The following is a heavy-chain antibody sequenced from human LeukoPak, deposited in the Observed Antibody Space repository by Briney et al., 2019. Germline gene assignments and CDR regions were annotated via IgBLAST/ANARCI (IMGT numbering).Heavy chain of an antibody. CDR1: GFTFDDYA. Sequence: GGSLRLSCAAPGFTFDDYAMHWVRQAPGKGLEWVSSISSSSSYIYYADSVKGRFTISRDNAKNSLYLQMNSLRAEDTAVYYCAREEGNYYYGMDVWGQGTTVTVSS. CDR2: ISSSSSYI. CDR3: AREEGNYYYGMDV. J-gene: IGHJ6*02. V-gene: IGHV3-21*01.